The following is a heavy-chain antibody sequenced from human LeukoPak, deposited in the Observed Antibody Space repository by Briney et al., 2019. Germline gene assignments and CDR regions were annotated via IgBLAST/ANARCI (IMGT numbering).Heavy chain of an antibody. CDR1: GGSISSYY. CDR2: IYYSGST. Sequence: SETLSLTCTVSGGSISSYYWSWIRQPPGKGLEWIGYIYYSGSTNYNPSLKSRVTISVDTSKNQFSLKLSSVTAADTAVYYCARYYYDSSGYQYFDYWGQGTLVTVSS. J-gene: IGHJ4*02. CDR3: ARYYYDSSGYQYFDY. V-gene: IGHV4-59*01. D-gene: IGHD3-22*01.